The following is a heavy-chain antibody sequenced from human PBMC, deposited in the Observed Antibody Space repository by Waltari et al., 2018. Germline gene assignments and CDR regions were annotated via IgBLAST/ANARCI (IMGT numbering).Heavy chain of an antibody. V-gene: IGHV3-33*05. D-gene: IGHD2-21*02. CDR2: VSSGGDNH. Sequence: LAESGGGLVQPGQSLRLSCTVSGFRLGASVLHWIRQPPGKSPEWLASVSSGGDNHFYADSVKGRFVISTDNSKRMLFLQMKNLRRNDTAVYFCAGTATAFLDSWGQGTLVTVAS. CDR3: AGTATAFLDS. CDR1: GFRLGASV. J-gene: IGHJ1*01.